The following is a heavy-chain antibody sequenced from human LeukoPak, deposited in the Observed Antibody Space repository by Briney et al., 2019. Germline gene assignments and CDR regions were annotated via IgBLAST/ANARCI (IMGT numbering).Heavy chain of an antibody. CDR2: INPKSGAS. D-gene: IGHD2-15*01. V-gene: IGHV1-2*02. Sequence: ASVKVSCKASGYTFTDYFVHWVRQAPGQGLEWMGWINPKSGASDYAQNFQGRVTMTTGTSISTSYMDLSRLRSDDTALYYCARQSGRGRYFHHWGQGTLVTVSS. CDR3: ARQSGRGRYFHH. J-gene: IGHJ1*01. CDR1: GYTFTDYF.